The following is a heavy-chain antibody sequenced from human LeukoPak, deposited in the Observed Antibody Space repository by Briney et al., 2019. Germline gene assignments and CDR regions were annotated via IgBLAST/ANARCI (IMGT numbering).Heavy chain of an antibody. J-gene: IGHJ6*02. V-gene: IGHV3-23*01. D-gene: IGHD3-3*01. CDR2: ISGSGGST. CDR1: GFTFSSYA. Sequence: GGSLRLSCAASGFTFSSYAMSWVRQAPGKGLEWVSAISGSGGSTYYADSVKGRFTISRDNSKNTLYLQMNSLGAEDTAVYYCAKDPTHYDFWSGYPPLYGMDVWGQGTTVTVSS. CDR3: AKDPTHYDFWSGYPPLYGMDV.